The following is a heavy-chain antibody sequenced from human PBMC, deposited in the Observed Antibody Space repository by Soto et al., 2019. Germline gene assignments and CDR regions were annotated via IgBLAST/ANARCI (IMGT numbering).Heavy chain of an antibody. Sequence: PGESMKISGKGSGYSFTSYWIGWVRQMAGKGLEGMGIIYPGDSDTRYSPSFQGQVTISADKSISTAYLQWSSLKASDTAMYYCASPVFSGCSCYLDAFDIWGQGTMVTVSS. J-gene: IGHJ3*02. D-gene: IGHD2-15*01. CDR3: ASPVFSGCSCYLDAFDI. CDR1: GYSFTSYW. CDR2: IYPGDSDT. V-gene: IGHV5-51*01.